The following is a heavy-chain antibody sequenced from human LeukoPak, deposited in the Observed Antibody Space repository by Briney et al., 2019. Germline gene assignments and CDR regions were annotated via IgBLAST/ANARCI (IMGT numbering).Heavy chain of an antibody. V-gene: IGHV3-73*01. CDR2: IRSKANNYAT. D-gene: IGHD3-22*01. CDR3: TTSNSYDSGGS. CDR1: GFIFSGSS. J-gene: IGHJ4*02. Sequence: GGSLKLSCAASGFIFSGSSMHWVRQASGKGLEWVGRIRSKANNYATTYAASVKGRFTISRDDSKNTAYPQMNSLKTEDTAVYYCTTSNSYDSGGSWGRGTLVTVSS.